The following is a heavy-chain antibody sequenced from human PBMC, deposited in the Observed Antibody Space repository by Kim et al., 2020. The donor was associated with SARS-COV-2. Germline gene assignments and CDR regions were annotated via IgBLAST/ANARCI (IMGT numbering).Heavy chain of an antibody. CDR3: AGGTYYYDSSGYLFGFGYYYGMDV. D-gene: IGHD3-22*01. V-gene: IGHV1-46*01. J-gene: IGHJ6*02. CDR1: GYTFTSYY. Sequence: ASVKVSCKASGYTFTSYYMHWVRQAPGQGLEWMGIINPSGGSTSYAQKFQGRVTMTRDTSTSTVYMELSDLRSEDTAVYYCAGGTYYYDSSGYLFGFGYYYGMDVWGQGTTVTVSS. CDR2: INPSGGST.